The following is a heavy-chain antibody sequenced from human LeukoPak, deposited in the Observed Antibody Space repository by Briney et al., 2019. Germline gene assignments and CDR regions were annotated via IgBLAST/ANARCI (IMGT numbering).Heavy chain of an antibody. CDR2: IKSKSGGGTT. V-gene: IGHV3-15*01. J-gene: IGHJ4*02. CDR1: GFTFSNAW. Sequence: GGSLRLSCAASGFTFSNAWMSWVRQAPGKGLEWVGRIKSKSGGGTTDYAAPVKGRFTISRDDSKNTLYLQMNSLKTEDTAVYYCITFSMIVVVITDWGQGTLVTVSS. D-gene: IGHD3-22*01. CDR3: ITFSMIVVVITD.